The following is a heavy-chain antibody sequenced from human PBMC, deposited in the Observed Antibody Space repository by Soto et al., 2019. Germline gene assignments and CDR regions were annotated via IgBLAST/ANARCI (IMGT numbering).Heavy chain of an antibody. CDR3: ARDLSLAGTNSNYGMDV. Sequence: ASVKVSCKASGFTFTGYYMHWVRQAPVQGLEWMGWINPNSGGTNYAQQFQGWVTMTRDTSISTAYMELSRLRSDDTAVYYCARDLSLAGTNSNYGMDVWGQGTTVTVSS. CDR2: INPNSGGT. V-gene: IGHV1-2*04. CDR1: GFTFTGYY. D-gene: IGHD1-1*01. J-gene: IGHJ6*02.